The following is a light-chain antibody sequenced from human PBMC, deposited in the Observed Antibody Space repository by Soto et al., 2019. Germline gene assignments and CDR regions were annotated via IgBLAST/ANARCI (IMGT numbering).Light chain of an antibody. J-gene: IGLJ2*01. CDR2: DVS. Sequence: QSALTQPRSVSGSPGQSVTISCTGTSSDVGGYNYVSWYQQYAGKTPKLLIYDVSKRPSGVPDRFSGSKSGNTASLSISGLQAKEGADYYCCSYAGTYTEVFGGGTKVTVL. V-gene: IGLV2-11*01. CDR1: SSDVGGYNY. CDR3: CSYAGTYTEV.